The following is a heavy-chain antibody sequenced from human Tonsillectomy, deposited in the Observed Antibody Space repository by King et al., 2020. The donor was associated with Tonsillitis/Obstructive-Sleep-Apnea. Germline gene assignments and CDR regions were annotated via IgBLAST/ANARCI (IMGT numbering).Heavy chain of an antibody. D-gene: IGHD3-3*01. CDR1: GGSISSRTYY. Sequence: QLQESNPGLVKPSETLSLTCTVSGGSISSRTYYWGWIRQPPGKGREWIGSFYYTGSTYYNPSLKSRVTISVDTSKNQFSLKLSSVTAADTAVYYCASAIFGEVIILDAFDIWGQGTMVTVSS. J-gene: IGHJ3*02. V-gene: IGHV4-39*01. CDR2: FYYTGST. CDR3: ASAIFGEVIILDAFDI.